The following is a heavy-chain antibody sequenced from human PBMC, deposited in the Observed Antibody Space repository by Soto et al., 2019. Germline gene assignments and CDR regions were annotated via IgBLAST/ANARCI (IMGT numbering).Heavy chain of an antibody. V-gene: IGHV4-31*03. CDR1: GDSISRIDYY. CDR3: AKVGGGGPVTAAIGRFDS. J-gene: IGHJ4*02. Sequence: PSETLSLTCSVSGDSISRIDYYWTWIRQHPEKGLEWIGNIYFRGNTYYSPSLESRLTISVDTSKNQFSLKLRSVTAADTAMYYCAKVGGGGPVTAAIGRFDSWGQGTQVTVSS. CDR2: IYFRGNT. D-gene: IGHD3-16*01.